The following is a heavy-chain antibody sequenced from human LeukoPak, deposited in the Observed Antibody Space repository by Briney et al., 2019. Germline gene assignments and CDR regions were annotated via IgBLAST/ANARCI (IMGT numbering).Heavy chain of an antibody. CDR2: IYYSGIT. J-gene: IGHJ5*02. CDR3: ARVLLSSGYST. CDR1: GGSISSYY. Sequence: SETLSLTCTVSGGSISSYYYNWIRQPPGKGLEWIGYIYYSGITNYNPSLKSRVTMSVDTSKNQFSLKLTSVTAADTAVYYCARVLLSSGYSTWGQGTPVTVSS. D-gene: IGHD3-22*01. V-gene: IGHV4-59*01.